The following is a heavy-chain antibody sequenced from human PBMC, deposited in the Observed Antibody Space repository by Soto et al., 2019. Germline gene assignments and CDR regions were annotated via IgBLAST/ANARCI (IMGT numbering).Heavy chain of an antibody. V-gene: IGHV3-33*01. D-gene: IGHD3-22*01. CDR1: GFTFSSYG. Sequence: QVQLVESGGGVVQPGRSLRLSCAASGFTFSSYGMHWVRQAPGKGLEWVAVIWYDGRNTYYADSVKGRFTISRDNSKNTLYLQMNSLRAEDTAVYYCARTAYYSDSSGYDVDCWGQGTLVTVSS. CDR3: ARTAYYSDSSGYDVDC. J-gene: IGHJ4*02. CDR2: IWYDGRNT.